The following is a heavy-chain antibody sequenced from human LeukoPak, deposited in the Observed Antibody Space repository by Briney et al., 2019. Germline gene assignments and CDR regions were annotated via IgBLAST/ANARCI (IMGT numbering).Heavy chain of an antibody. CDR1: GFTFSGYS. D-gene: IGHD2-15*01. J-gene: IGHJ4*02. Sequence: GGSLRLSCAASGFTFSGYSLNWVRQAPGKGLEWVSRVSDGGYYTYYADSVKGRFTISRDNSKNTLYLQMNSLRAEDTAVYYCAKGTLPDYWGQGTLVTVSS. V-gene: IGHV3-23*01. CDR2: VSDGGYYT. CDR3: AKGTLPDY.